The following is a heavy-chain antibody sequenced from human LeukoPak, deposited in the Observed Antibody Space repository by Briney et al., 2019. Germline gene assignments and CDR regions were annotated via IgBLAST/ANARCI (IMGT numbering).Heavy chain of an antibody. CDR3: ARGGYDFWSGYYFFPYYYYYMDV. J-gene: IGHJ6*03. CDR2: MNPNSGNT. D-gene: IGHD3-3*01. V-gene: IGHV1-8*03. CDR1: GYTFTSYD. Sequence: ASVKVSCKASGYTFTSYDINWVRQATGQGLEWMGWMNPNSGNTGYAQKFQGRVTITRNTSISTAYMELSSLRSEDTAVYYCARGGYDFWSGYYFFPYYYYYMDVWGKGTTVTVSS.